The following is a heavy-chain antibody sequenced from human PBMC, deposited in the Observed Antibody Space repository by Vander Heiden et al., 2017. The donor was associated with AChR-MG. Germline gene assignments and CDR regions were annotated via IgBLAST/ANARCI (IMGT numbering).Heavy chain of an antibody. V-gene: IGHV3-23*01. CDR3: ANHFDHNEYLQT. J-gene: IGHJ1*01. D-gene: IGHD3-9*01. CDR2: ISNSGGST. Sequence: EVQVLASGGGLVQPGGALRLSCAASGFTFSAYAMSWVRPAPGKGLEWVSTISNSGGSTFYADSVKGRITISRDNSKNTLYLQMNSLRAEDTAVYYCANHFDHNEYLQTWGQGTLVTVSS. CDR1: GFTFSAYA.